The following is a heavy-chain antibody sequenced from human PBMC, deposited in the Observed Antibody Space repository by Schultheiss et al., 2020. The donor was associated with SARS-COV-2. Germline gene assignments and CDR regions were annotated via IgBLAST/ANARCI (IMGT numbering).Heavy chain of an antibody. CDR3: ARESYGSGSGEFNY. D-gene: IGHD3-10*01. J-gene: IGHJ4*02. CDR1: GFTFSSYG. CDR2: ISYDGSNK. V-gene: IGHV3-30*03. Sequence: GGSLRLSCAASGFTFSSYGMHWVRQAPGKGLEWVAVISYDGSNKYYADSVKGRFTISRDNSKNTLYLQMNSLRAEDTAVYYCARESYGSGSGEFNYWGQGTLVTVSS.